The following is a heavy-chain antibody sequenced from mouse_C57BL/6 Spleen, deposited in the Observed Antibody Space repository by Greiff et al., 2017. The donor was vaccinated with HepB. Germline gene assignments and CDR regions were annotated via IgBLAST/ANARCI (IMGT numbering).Heavy chain of an antibody. CDR1: GYTFTSYG. J-gene: IGHJ1*03. V-gene: IGHV1-81*01. Sequence: VQLQESGAELARPGASVKLSCKASGYTFTSYGISWVKQRTGQGLEWIGEIYPRSGNTYYNEKFKGKATLTADKSSSTAYMELRSLTSEDSAVYFCARYSSDWYFDVWGTGTTVTVSS. D-gene: IGHD3-1*01. CDR3: ARYSSDWYFDV. CDR2: IYPRSGNT.